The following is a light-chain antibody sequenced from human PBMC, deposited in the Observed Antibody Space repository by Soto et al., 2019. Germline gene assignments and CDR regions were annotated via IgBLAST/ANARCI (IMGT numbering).Light chain of an antibody. CDR1: QSVSSSY. V-gene: IGKV3-20*01. Sequence: ELVLTQSPGTLSLSPGERAILSCRASQSVSSSYLAWYQQKPGQAPRLLIYGASNRATGIPDRFSGSGSGTDFTLTISRLEPEDFAVYYCQQYGSSPRTFGQGTKVDIK. CDR2: GAS. J-gene: IGKJ1*01. CDR3: QQYGSSPRT.